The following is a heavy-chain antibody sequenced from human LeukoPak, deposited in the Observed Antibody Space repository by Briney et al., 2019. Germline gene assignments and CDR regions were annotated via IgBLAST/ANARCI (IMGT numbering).Heavy chain of an antibody. V-gene: IGHV4-31*03. CDR2: IYYSGTT. CDR1: GGSISSGGYY. CDR3: ARDFYYGTGHGAFDI. D-gene: IGHD3-10*01. J-gene: IGHJ3*02. Sequence: PSETLSLTCTVAGGSISSGGYYWNWIRQHPGKGLEWIANIYYSGTTYYNPSLKSRVTISVDTSKNQFSLKLSSVTAADTAVYYCARDFYYGTGHGAFDIWGQGTMVTVSS.